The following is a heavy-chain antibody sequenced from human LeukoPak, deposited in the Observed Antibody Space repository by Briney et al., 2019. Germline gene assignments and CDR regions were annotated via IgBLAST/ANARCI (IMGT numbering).Heavy chain of an antibody. CDR3: ARQYCSGGSCYYYYFDY. CDR2: INHSGST. CDR1: GGSFSGYY. Sequence: PSETLSLTCAVYGGSFSGYYWSWIRQPPGKGLEWIGEINHSGSTNYNPSLKSRVTISVDTSKNQFSLKLSSVTAADTAVYYCARQYCSGGSCYYYYFDYWGQGTLVTVSS. D-gene: IGHD2-15*01. J-gene: IGHJ4*02. V-gene: IGHV4-34*01.